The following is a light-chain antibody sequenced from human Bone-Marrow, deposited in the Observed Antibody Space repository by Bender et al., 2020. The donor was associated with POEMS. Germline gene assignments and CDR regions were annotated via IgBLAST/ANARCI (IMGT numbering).Light chain of an antibody. Sequence: QSALTQPASVSGSPGQSVTISCTGSSSDFGPYNFISWYQHRPNKAPKLIIYSVRNRPSEISARFSGSKSGNTASLTISGLQAEDEADYYCASYRVRSTVFGGGTKLTVL. V-gene: IGLV2-14*03. CDR3: ASYRVRSTV. CDR2: SVR. J-gene: IGLJ3*02. CDR1: SSDFGPYNF.